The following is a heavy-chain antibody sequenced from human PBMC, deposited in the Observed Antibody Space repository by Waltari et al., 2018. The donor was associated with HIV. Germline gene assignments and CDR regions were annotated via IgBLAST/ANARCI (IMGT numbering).Heavy chain of an antibody. V-gene: IGHV4-34*01. CDR3: TRAWAEGGPQGN. D-gene: IGHD2-15*01. J-gene: IGHJ4*02. Sequence: QVQLQQWGAGLLTPPETLSLTCAVYNASLRGQYWSWIRQPPGKGPEWIGQVEHTGNTKYKASLNSRVTISVDTSKNQFSLKMKSVTAADTAFYYCTRAWAEGGPQGNWGQGALVTVSS. CDR1: NASLRGQY. CDR2: VEHTGNT.